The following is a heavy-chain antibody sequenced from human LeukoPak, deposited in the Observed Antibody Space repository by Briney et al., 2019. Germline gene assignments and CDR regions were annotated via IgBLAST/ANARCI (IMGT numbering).Heavy chain of an antibody. J-gene: IGHJ2*01. CDR2: IIPIFGTA. D-gene: IGHD6-19*01. CDR1: GGTFSSYA. Sequence: GASVKVSCKASGGTFSSYAISWVRQAPGQGLEWMGGIIPIFGTANYAQKFQGRVTVTADKSTSTAYMELRSLRSDDTAVYYCARESSGWSASLYWYFDLWGRGTLVTVSS. CDR3: ARESSGWSASLYWYFDL. V-gene: IGHV1-69*06.